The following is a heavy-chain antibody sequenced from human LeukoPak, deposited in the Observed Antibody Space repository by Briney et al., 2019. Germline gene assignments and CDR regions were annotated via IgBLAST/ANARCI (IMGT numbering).Heavy chain of an antibody. Sequence: GTSVTVSCKASGFTFTSSSMQWVRQARGQRLEWIGWVAVGSGNTNYAQKFQGRVSITRDMSTSTDYMELSSLRSEDTALYYCAAVFGSGYYYYFDYWGQGTLVT. J-gene: IGHJ4*02. CDR1: GFTFTSSS. CDR2: VAVGSGNT. D-gene: IGHD3-22*01. V-gene: IGHV1-58*02. CDR3: AAVFGSGYYYYFDY.